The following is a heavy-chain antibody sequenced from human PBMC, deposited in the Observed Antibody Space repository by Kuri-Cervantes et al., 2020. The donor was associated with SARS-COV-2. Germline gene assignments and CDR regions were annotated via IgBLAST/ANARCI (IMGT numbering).Heavy chain of an antibody. CDR2: IYHSGST. CDR3: ARENWSFDL. J-gene: IGHJ2*01. Sequence: SETLSLTCAVSGYSISSGYYWGWIRQPPGKGLEWIGSIYHSGSTYYNPSLKSRVTISVDTSKNQFSLKLNSVTAADTAVYYCARENWSFDLWGRGTLVTVSS. V-gene: IGHV4-38-2*02. CDR1: GYSISSGYY.